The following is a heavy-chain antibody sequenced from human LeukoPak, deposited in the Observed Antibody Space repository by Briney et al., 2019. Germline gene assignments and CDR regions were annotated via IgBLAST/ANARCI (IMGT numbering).Heavy chain of an antibody. Sequence: SETLSLTCTVSGGSISSYYWSWVRRPPGKGLEWIGYIYYSGSTNYNPSLKSRVTISVDTSKNQFSLKLSSVTAADTAVYYCAREESQGGFDYWGQGTLVTVSS. V-gene: IGHV4-59*01. CDR3: AREESQGGFDY. CDR1: GGSISSYY. CDR2: IYYSGST. J-gene: IGHJ4*02. D-gene: IGHD1-26*01.